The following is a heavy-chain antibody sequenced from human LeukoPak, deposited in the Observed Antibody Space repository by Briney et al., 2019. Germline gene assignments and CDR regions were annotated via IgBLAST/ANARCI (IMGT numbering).Heavy chain of an antibody. J-gene: IGHJ4*02. CDR1: GYSFTSYY. V-gene: IGHV1-46*01. D-gene: IGHD3-22*01. CDR2: INPSGGST. CDR3: ARVRSGYYYFDY. Sequence: ASVKVSCKASGYSFTSYYMHWVRQAPGQGLEWMGIINPSGGSTNYAQKFQGRVTMSRDTSTSTVYMELSSLRSEDTAVYYCARVRSGYYYFDYWGQGTQVTVSS.